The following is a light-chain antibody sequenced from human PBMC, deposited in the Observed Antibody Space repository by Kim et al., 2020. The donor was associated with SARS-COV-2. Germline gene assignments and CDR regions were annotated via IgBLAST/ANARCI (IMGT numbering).Light chain of an antibody. J-gene: IGLJ3*02. CDR2: TNN. Sequence: ELTQPPSASGTPGQRVTISCSGSSSNIGTNTVNWYQQLPGTAPQLLIYTNNQRPSGVPDRFSGSKSGTSASLAISGLQSDDEADYYCAAWDDSLNGPVFGGGTKLTVL. V-gene: IGLV1-44*01. CDR3: AAWDDSLNGPV. CDR1: SSNIGTNT.